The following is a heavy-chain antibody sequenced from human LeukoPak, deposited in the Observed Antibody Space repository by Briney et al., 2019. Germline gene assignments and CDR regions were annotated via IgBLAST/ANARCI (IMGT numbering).Heavy chain of an antibody. J-gene: IGHJ2*01. CDR3: ASYYYDSSGYYRPYWYFDL. CDR2: INHSGST. Sequence: SETLFLTCAVYGGSLSGHFWNWIRQPPGKGLEWIGEINHSGSTNYNPALKSRVSISVDTSKNQFSLKLSSVTAADTAVYYCASYYYDSSGYYRPYWYFDLWGRGTLVTVSS. V-gene: IGHV4-34*01. D-gene: IGHD3-22*01. CDR1: GGSLSGHF.